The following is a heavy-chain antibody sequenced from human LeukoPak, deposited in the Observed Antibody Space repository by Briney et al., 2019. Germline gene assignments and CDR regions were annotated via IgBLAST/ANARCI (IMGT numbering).Heavy chain of an antibody. V-gene: IGHV4-34*01. J-gene: IGHJ6*02. Sequence: SETLSLTCAVYGGSFSGYFWSWIRQSPGKGLEWIGEINHSGSTNYNPSLKSRLTISVDTSQNQFSLHLTSVTAADTAVYFCARADVNNYYNGLDVWGQGTTVTV. CDR3: ARADVNNYYNGLDV. CDR1: GGSFSGYF. CDR2: INHSGST.